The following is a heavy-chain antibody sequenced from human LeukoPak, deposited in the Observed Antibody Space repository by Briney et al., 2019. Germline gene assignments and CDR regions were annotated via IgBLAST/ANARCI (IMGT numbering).Heavy chain of an antibody. D-gene: IGHD5-12*01. Sequence: PSQTLSLTCTVSDGSISSGGYYWSWIRQHPGKGLEWIGYIYYSGSTYYNPSLKSRVTISVDTSKNQFSLKLSSVTAADTAVYYCASGVATEALVDYWGQGTLVTVSS. CDR3: ASGVATEALVDY. J-gene: IGHJ4*02. CDR1: DGSISSGGYY. V-gene: IGHV4-31*03. CDR2: IYYSGST.